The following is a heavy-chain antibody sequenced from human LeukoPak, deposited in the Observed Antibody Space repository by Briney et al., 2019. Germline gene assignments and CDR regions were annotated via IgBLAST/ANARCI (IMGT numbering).Heavy chain of an antibody. D-gene: IGHD1/OR15-1a*01. V-gene: IGHV3-53*01. J-gene: IGHJ4*02. CDR3: ARGGEQPSAFDY. Sequence: GGSLRLSCAVSGFSVSNNHMSWVRRAPGRGLEWVSVIYIGGSTFYADSVKGRLTISRDMSRNTLNLQMNRLRAEDTAVYYCARGGEQPSAFDYWGQGTLLTVSS. CDR1: GFSVSNNH. CDR2: IYIGGST.